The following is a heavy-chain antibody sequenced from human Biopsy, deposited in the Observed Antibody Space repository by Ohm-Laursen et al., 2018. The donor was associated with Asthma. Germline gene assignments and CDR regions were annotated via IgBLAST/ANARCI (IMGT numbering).Heavy chain of an antibody. Sequence: SLRLSCAASGFTVSTYGMSWVRQPPGKGLEWVSVIYSGGGTYYADAVQGRVTISRDYSKNTLYLQMHSLRAEDTAVYYCARGDSSNWSHYYFDYWGQGTLVTVSS. CDR3: ARGDSSNWSHYYFDY. CDR2: IYSGGGT. V-gene: IGHV3-53*01. D-gene: IGHD3-22*01. CDR1: GFTVSTYG. J-gene: IGHJ4*02.